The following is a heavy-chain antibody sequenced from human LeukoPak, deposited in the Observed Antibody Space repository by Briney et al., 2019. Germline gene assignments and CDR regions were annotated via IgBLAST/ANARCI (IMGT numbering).Heavy chain of an antibody. D-gene: IGHD4-11*01. CDR2: IKQDGSEK. V-gene: IGHV3-7*01. CDR3: ARDPASMTTADFFDY. J-gene: IGHJ4*02. Sequence: PGGSLRLSCAASGFTFSSYWMSWVRQAPGKGLEWVASIKQDGSEKYYVDSVKGRFTISRDNAKNSLYLQMNSLRAEDTAVYYCARDPASMTTADFFDYWGQGTLVTVSS. CDR1: GFTFSSYW.